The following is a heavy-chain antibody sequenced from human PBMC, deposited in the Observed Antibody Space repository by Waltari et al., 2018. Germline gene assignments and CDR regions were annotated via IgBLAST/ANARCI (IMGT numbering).Heavy chain of an antibody. Sequence: EVDLVESGGGLVKPGGSLRLSCAASGFTFNSYTIRWVRQAPGKGLEWVSSISSQSRYIYYADSVKSRFTSFRDNAKNSLYLQMSSLRVDDTAVYYCVREVVGTDNWFDPWGQGTLVTVSS. CDR1: GFTFNSYT. CDR2: ISSQSRYI. D-gene: IGHD2-21*02. CDR3: VREVVGTDNWFDP. V-gene: IGHV3-21*01. J-gene: IGHJ5*02.